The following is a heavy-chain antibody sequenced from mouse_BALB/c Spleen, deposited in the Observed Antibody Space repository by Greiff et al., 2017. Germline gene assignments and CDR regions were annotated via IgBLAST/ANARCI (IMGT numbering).Heavy chain of an antibody. D-gene: IGHD1-1*01. CDR1: GFSLTSYG. V-gene: IGHV2-5-1*01. J-gene: IGHJ1*01. CDR2: IWRGGST. Sequence: QVQLQQSGPSLVQPSQSLSITCTVSGFSLTSYGVHWVRQSPGKGLEWLGVIWRGGSTDYNAAFMSRLSITKDNSKSQVFFKMNSLQADDTAIYYCAKNPIWVDWYFDVWGAGTTVTVSS. CDR3: AKNPIWVDWYFDV.